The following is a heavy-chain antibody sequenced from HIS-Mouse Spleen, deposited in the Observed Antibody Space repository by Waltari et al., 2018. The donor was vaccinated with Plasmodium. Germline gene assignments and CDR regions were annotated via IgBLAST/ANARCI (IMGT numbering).Heavy chain of an antibody. V-gene: IGHV4-31*03. CDR1: GGSISGGGYS. CDR3: ARAPKRRNYYDSSGYRPAEYFQH. Sequence: QVQLQESGPGLVKPSQTLSLTCTVSGGSISGGGYSWGWIRQPPGKGLEWIGYIYYSGSTYYNPSLKSRVTISVDTSKNQFSLKLSSVTAADTAVYYCARAPKRRNYYDSSGYRPAEYFQHWGQGTLVTVSS. D-gene: IGHD3-22*01. CDR2: IYYSGST. J-gene: IGHJ1*01.